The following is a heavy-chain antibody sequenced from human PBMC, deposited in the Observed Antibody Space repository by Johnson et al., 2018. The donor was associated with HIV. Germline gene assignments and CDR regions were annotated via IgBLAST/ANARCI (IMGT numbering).Heavy chain of an antibody. J-gene: IGHJ3*02. Sequence: MLLVESGGGCARPGGSLRLSCAVSGFSFTNAWMSWVRQASGKGLEWVGRIRGRANTYATAYAASLKGSFTISRDNSKNTLYLQMNSLRAEDTAVYYCASWGVGSSWNHDAVDIWGQGTMVTVSS. CDR2: IRGRANTYAT. D-gene: IGHD6-13*01. CDR3: ASWGVGSSWNHDAVDI. V-gene: IGHV3-73*01. CDR1: GFSFTNAW.